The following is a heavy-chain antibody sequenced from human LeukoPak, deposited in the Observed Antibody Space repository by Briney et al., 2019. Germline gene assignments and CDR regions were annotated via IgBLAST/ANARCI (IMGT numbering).Heavy chain of an antibody. V-gene: IGHV5-51*01. J-gene: IGHJ4*02. D-gene: IGHD2-2*01. CDR1: GYSFTIYW. CDR2: IYPGDSDT. Sequence: GESLKISCRGSGYSFTIYWIGWVRQMPGKGLEWMGMIYPGDSDTRYSPSFQGQVTISADKSINTAYLQRSSLKASDTAIYYCARRYCSSTSCYFDFWGQGILVTVSS. CDR3: ARRYCSSTSCYFDF.